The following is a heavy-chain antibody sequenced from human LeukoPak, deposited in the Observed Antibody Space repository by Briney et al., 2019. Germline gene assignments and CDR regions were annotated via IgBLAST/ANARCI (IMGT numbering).Heavy chain of an antibody. Sequence: GGSLRLSCAASGFTFSSYGMHWVRQAPGKGLEWVAVISYDGSNKYYADSVKGRFTISRDNSKNTLYLQMNSLRAEDTAVYYCAKEGLVLALASPWFDPWGQGTLVTVSS. V-gene: IGHV3-30*18. CDR1: GFTFSSYG. D-gene: IGHD6-6*01. CDR2: ISYDGSNK. J-gene: IGHJ5*02. CDR3: AKEGLVLALASPWFDP.